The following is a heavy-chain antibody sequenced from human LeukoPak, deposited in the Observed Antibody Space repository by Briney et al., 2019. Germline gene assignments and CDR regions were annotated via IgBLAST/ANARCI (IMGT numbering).Heavy chain of an antibody. D-gene: IGHD3-3*01. CDR1: GGSFSGYY. V-gene: IGHV4-34*01. CDR2: INHSGST. J-gene: IGHJ4*02. Sequence: SETLSLTCAVYGGSFSGYYWSWIRQPPGKGLEWIGEINHSGSTNYNPSLKSRVTISVDTSKNQFSLKLSSVTAADTAVYYCAGGTPYYDFWSGYGYYFDYWGQETLVTVSS. CDR3: AGGTPYYDFWSGYGYYFDY.